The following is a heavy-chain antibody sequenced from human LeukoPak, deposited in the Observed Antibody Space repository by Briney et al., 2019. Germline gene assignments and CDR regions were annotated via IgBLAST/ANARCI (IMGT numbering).Heavy chain of an antibody. CDR1: GYTFTGYY. V-gene: IGHV1-2*02. J-gene: IGHJ4*02. CDR2: INPNSGGT. D-gene: IGHD1-26*01. Sequence: ASVKVSCKASGYTFTGYYMHWVRQAPGQGLEWMGWINPNSGGTNYAQKLQGRVTMTTDTSTSTAYMELRSLRSDDTAVYYCARDFEWELPYFDYWGQGTLVTVSS. CDR3: ARDFEWELPYFDY.